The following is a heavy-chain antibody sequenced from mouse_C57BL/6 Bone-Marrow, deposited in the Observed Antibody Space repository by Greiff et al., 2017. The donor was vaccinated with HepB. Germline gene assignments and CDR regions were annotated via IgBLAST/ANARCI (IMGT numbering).Heavy chain of an antibody. D-gene: IGHD2-4*01. CDR3: TRGIRGYALDY. Sequence: EVKLVESGGGLVQPGGSMKLSCAASGFTFSDAWMDWVRQSPGKGLEWVAEIRNKANNHATYYEESVKGRFTISRDDSKSSVYLQMNSLRAEDTGIYYCTRGIRGYALDYWGQGTSVTVSS. V-gene: IGHV6-6*01. J-gene: IGHJ4*01. CDR2: IRNKANNHAT. CDR1: GFTFSDAW.